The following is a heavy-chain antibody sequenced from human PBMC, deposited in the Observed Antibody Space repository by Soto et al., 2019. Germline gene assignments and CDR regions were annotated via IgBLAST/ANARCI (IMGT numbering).Heavy chain of an antibody. CDR1: GFTFSSYA. CDR2: ISGSGGST. J-gene: IGHJ4*02. V-gene: IGHV3-23*01. CDR3: AKDLRSGPAVPELHS. D-gene: IGHD1-26*01. Sequence: EVQLLESGGGLVQPGGSLRLSCAASGFTFSSYAMSWVRQAPGKGLEWVSAISGSGGSTYYADSVKGRFTISRDNSKNTLYLQMNSLRAEDTAVYYCAKDLRSGPAVPELHSWCQGTLVTVSS.